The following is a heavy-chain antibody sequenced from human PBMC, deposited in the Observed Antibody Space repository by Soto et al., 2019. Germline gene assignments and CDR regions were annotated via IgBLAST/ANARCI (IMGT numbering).Heavy chain of an antibody. CDR2: INHSGST. CDR1: GGSFSTYY. J-gene: IGHJ4*02. Sequence: SETLSLTCAVNGGSFSTYYWSWIRQPPGRGLEWVGEINHSGSTNYNPSLKSRVTMSVDTSKNQFSLKLSSVTAADTAVYYCARDGYYYDSSGYLDYWGQGTLVTVSS. V-gene: IGHV4-34*01. CDR3: ARDGYYYDSSGYLDY. D-gene: IGHD3-22*01.